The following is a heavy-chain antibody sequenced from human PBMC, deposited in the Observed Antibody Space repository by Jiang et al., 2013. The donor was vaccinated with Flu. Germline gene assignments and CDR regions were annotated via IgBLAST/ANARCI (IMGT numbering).Heavy chain of an antibody. Sequence: QLVESGGGLVQPGGSLRLSCVASGFTFGSHWMHWVRQAPGKGLVWVSRISNDGRTTSFADSVKGRFTISRDNAKNTLILEMNSLRDEDTAVYYCARGATVTSPPLDYWGQGTPVTVSS. V-gene: IGHV3-74*01. CDR1: GFTFGSHW. CDR3: ARGATVTSPPLDY. CDR2: ISNDGRTT. D-gene: IGHD4-17*01. J-gene: IGHJ4*02.